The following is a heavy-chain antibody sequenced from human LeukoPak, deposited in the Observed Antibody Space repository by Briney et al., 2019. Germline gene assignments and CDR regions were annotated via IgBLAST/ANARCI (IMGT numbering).Heavy chain of an antibody. CDR3: AKDIGGGGDNWFDP. CDR1: GFTFDDYA. D-gene: IGHD3-16*01. CDR2: ISWNSGSI. J-gene: IGHJ5*02. Sequence: GGSLRLSCAASGFTFDDYAMHWVRQAPGKGLEWVSGISWNSGSIGYADSVKGRFTISRDNAKNSLYLQMNSLRAEDTALYYCAKDIGGGGDNWFDPWGQGTLVTVSS. V-gene: IGHV3-9*01.